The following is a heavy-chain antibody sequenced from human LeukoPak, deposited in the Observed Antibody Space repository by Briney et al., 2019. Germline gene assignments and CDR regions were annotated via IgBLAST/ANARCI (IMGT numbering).Heavy chain of an antibody. CDR2: IYTSGST. CDR1: GGSISSYY. Sequence: SETLSLTCTVSGGSISSYYWSWIRQPAGKGLEGIGRIYTSGSTNYNPSLKSRVTMSVDTSKNQFSLKMSSVTAADTAVYYCARDGYGGYGDAFDIWGQGTMVTVSS. J-gene: IGHJ3*02. CDR3: ARDGYGGYGDAFDI. V-gene: IGHV4-4*07. D-gene: IGHD5-12*01.